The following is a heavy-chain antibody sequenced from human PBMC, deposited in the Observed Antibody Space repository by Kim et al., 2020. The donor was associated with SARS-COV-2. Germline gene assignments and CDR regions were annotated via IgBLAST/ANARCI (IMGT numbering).Heavy chain of an antibody. J-gene: IGHJ4*02. V-gene: IGHV3-53*01. D-gene: IGHD4-17*01. CDR3: ARYYGDYYYFDY. Sequence: YYADSVKGRFTISRDNSKNTLYLQMNSLRAEDTAVYYCARYYGDYYYFDYWGQGTLVTVSS.